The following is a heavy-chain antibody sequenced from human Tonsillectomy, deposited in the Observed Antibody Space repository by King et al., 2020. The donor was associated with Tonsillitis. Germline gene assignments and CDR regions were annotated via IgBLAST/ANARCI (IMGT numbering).Heavy chain of an antibody. Sequence: VQLQESGPGLVKPSETLSLTCTVSGYSISRGYYWGWIRQPPGKGLEWIGSIYHSGSTYYNPSLKSRVTISVDTSKNQFSLKLSSVTAADTAVYYCARGKIKGSGNYGMDVWGQGTTVTVSS. CDR1: GYSISRGYY. J-gene: IGHJ6*02. CDR2: IYHSGST. CDR3: ARGKIKGSGNYGMDV. V-gene: IGHV4-38-2*02. D-gene: IGHD3-10*01.